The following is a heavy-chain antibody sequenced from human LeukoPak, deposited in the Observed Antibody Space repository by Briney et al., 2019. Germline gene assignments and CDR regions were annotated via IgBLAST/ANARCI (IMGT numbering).Heavy chain of an antibody. J-gene: IGHJ3*02. CDR3: ARESGYNPEPVAFDI. Sequence: GSLRLSCAASGFTFSSYAMHWVRQAPGEGLEWVTVIRYDGGEEYYADSVRGRFTISRDNSKNTVYLQMNNLRAEDTALYYCARESGYNPEPVAFDIWGQGTTVTVSS. V-gene: IGHV3-33*08. CDR1: GFTFSSYA. D-gene: IGHD5-24*01. CDR2: IRYDGGEE.